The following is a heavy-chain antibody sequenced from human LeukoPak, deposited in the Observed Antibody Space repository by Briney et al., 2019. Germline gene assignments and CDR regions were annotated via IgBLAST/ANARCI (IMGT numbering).Heavy chain of an antibody. CDR3: ARDWGATLLNYFDY. Sequence: GGSLRLSCAASRFTFSSYGMNWVRQAPGKGLEWVSSISSSSSYIYYADSVKGRFTISRDNAKNSLHLQMNSLRAEDTAVYYCARDWGATLLNYFDYWGQGTLVTVSS. CDR1: RFTFSSYG. V-gene: IGHV3-21*04. CDR2: ISSSSSYI. J-gene: IGHJ4*02. D-gene: IGHD3-16*01.